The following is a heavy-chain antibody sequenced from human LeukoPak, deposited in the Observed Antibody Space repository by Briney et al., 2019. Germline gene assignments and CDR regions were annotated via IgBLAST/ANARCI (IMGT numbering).Heavy chain of an antibody. Sequence: SGPTLSKPTQTLTLTCTVYGFSLSTGGVGVGWIRQPPGKALEWLALHYLCDDKRHSPSLKSRLTITKDDSKNQVVLTMTNMDPVDTATYYCAHRRRNTSSWYVYYFDYWGQGTLVTVSS. V-gene: IGHV2-5*01. CDR1: GFSLSTGGVG. CDR2: HYLCDDK. J-gene: IGHJ4*02. CDR3: AHRRRNTSSWYVYYFDY. D-gene: IGHD6-13*01.